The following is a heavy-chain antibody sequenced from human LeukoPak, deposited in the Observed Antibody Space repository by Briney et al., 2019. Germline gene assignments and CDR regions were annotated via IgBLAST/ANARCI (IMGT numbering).Heavy chain of an antibody. CDR2: ISAYNGNT. J-gene: IGHJ4*02. D-gene: IGHD4-23*01. Sequence: GASVKVSCKASGYTFTSYGISWVRQAPGQGLEGMGWISAYNGNTNYAQKLQGRVTMTTDTSTSTAYMELRSLRSDDTAVYYCARVPYGGNSGLAFDYWGQGTLVTVSS. CDR1: GYTFTSYG. V-gene: IGHV1-18*01. CDR3: ARVPYGGNSGLAFDY.